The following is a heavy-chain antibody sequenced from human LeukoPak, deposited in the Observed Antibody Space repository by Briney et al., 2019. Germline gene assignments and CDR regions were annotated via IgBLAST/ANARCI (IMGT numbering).Heavy chain of an antibody. J-gene: IGHJ4*02. D-gene: IGHD3-16*01. CDR3: ARDSIMITFGGVFFDY. V-gene: IGHV4-39*07. CDR1: GGSISSSSYY. Sequence: SETLSLTCTVSGGSISSSSYYWGWIRQPPGKGLEWIGSIYYSGSTYYNPSLKSRVTISVDTSKNQFSLKLSSVTAADTAVYYCARDSIMITFGGVFFDYWGQGTLVTVSS. CDR2: IYYSGST.